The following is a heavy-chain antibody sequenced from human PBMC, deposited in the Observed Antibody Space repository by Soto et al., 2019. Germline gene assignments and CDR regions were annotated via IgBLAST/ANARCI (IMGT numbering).Heavy chain of an antibody. V-gene: IGHV4-61*01. CDR3: ARGITMVRGDAFGI. Sequence: SETLSLTCTVSGGSVSSGSYYWSWIRQPPGKGLEWIGYIYYSGSTNYNPSLKSRVTISVDTSKNQFSLRLSSVTAADTAVYYCARGITMVRGDAFGIWGQGTMVTVSS. J-gene: IGHJ3*02. D-gene: IGHD3-10*01. CDR2: IYYSGST. CDR1: GGSVSSGSYY.